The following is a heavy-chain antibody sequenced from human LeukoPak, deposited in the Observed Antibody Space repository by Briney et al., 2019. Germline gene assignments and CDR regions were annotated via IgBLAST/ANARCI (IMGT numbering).Heavy chain of an antibody. CDR2: IRYDGSNK. V-gene: IGHV3-30*02. Sequence: RPGGSLRLSCAASGFTFSSYGMHWVRQAPGKGLEWVAFIRYDGSNKYYADSVKGRFTISRDNSKNTLYLQMNSLRAEDTAVYYCATGTLTTVTTRASFDYWGQGTLVTVSS. CDR3: ATGTLTTVTTRASFDY. D-gene: IGHD4-11*01. J-gene: IGHJ4*02. CDR1: GFTFSSYG.